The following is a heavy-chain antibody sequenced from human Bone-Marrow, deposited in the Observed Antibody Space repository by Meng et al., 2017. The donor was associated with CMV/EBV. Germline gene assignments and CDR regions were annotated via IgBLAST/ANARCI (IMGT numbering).Heavy chain of an antibody. CDR1: GFTFSSYE. V-gene: IGHV3-48*03. D-gene: IGHD6-13*01. Sequence: GGSLRLSCAASGFTFSSYEMNWVRQAPGKGLEWVSYISSSGSTIYYADSVKGRFTISRDNAKNSLYLQMNSLRVEDTAVYYCARIGYSSSSLDYWGQGTLVTVSS. CDR2: ISSSGSTI. J-gene: IGHJ4*02. CDR3: ARIGYSSSSLDY.